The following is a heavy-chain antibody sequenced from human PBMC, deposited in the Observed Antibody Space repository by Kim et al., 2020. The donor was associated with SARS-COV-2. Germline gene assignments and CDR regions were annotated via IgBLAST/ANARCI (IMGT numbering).Heavy chain of an antibody. V-gene: IGHV7-4-1*02. CDR1: GYTFTSYA. D-gene: IGHD3-16*02. Sequence: ASVKVSCKASGYTFTSYAMNWVRQAPGQGLEWMGWINTNTGNPTYAQGFTGRFVFSLDTSVSTAYLQISSLKAEDTAVYYCASMGPSGVMITFRGVIDHYPPYYYSCGMDVWDEETTVTISS. CDR3: ASMGPSGVMITFRGVIDHYPPYYYSCGMDV. CDR2: INTNTGNP. J-gene: IGHJ6*04.